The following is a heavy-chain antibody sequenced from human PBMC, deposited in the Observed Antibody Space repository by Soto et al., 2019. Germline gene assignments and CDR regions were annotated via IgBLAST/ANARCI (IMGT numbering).Heavy chain of an antibody. CDR3: AKQRTTVTTSFDY. J-gene: IGHJ4*02. D-gene: IGHD4-17*01. CDR1: GFTFGAHP. V-gene: IGHV3-23*01. Sequence: EVQLLESGGGLVQPGGSLTVSCAASGFTFGAHPMSWVRLAPGKGLEWVSTISGYGGSTYYPDSLKGRFIISRDNSKNPPYLQLNTLRAEDPATYSCAKQRTTVTTSFDYWGQGTLVAVSS. CDR2: ISGYGGST.